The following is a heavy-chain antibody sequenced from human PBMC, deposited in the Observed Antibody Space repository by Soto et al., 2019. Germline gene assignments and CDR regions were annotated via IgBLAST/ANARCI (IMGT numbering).Heavy chain of an antibody. CDR1: GFTFSSYA. J-gene: IGHJ4*02. Sequence: PGGSLRLSCAASGFTFSSYAMHWVRQAPGKGLEWVAVISYDGSNNYYADSVKGRFTISRDNSKNTLYLQMNSLRAEDTAVYYCTRAGNYRFDYWGQGTLVTVSS. V-gene: IGHV3-30-3*01. D-gene: IGHD1-7*01. CDR2: ISYDGSNN. CDR3: TRAGNYRFDY.